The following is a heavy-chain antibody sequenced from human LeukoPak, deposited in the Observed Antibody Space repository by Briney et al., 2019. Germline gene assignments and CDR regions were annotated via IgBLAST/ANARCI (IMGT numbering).Heavy chain of an antibody. CDR3: ARATYSSSSLWFDP. D-gene: IGHD6-6*01. CDR1: GGSIRSYY. V-gene: IGHV4-59*01. Sequence: SETLSLTCSVSGGSIRSYYWSWIRLPPGRGLEWIGYIHYSGSTNYNSSLKSRVTISLDTSKNQFSLKLSSVTAADTAVYYCARATYSSSSLWFDPWGQETLVSVSS. J-gene: IGHJ5*02. CDR2: IHYSGST.